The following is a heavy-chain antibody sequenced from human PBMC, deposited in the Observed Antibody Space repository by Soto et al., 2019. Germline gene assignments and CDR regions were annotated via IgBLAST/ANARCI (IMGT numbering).Heavy chain of an antibody. CDR3: ARAQPVLLWFGELLYHFDY. Sequence: SETLSLTCAVSGYSISSGYYWGWIRQPPGKGLEWIGSIYHSGSTYCNPSLKSRVTISVDTSKNQFSLKLSSVTAADTAVYYCARAQPVLLWFGELLYHFDYWGQGTLVTVSS. D-gene: IGHD3-10*01. V-gene: IGHV4-38-2*01. CDR1: GYSISSGYY. CDR2: IYHSGST. J-gene: IGHJ4*02.